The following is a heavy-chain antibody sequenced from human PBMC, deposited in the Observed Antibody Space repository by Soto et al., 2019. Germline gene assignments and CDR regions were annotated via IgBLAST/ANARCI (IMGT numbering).Heavy chain of an antibody. V-gene: IGHV3-23*01. CDR2: SSATGAGT. J-gene: IGHJ4*02. Sequence: GGSLRLSCAASGFTFSSYGMTWVRQAPGKGLEWVSFSSATGAGTYYADSVKGRFTISRDNSKNTLYLQMTSLRADDTAVYYCARDRRAGGNYGFYSDFWGQGALVTVSS. D-gene: IGHD1-7*01. CDR1: GFTFSSYG. CDR3: ARDRRAGGNYGFYSDF.